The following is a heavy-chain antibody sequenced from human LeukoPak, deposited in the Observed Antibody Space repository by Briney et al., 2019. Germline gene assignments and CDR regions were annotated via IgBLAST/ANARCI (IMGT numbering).Heavy chain of an antibody. V-gene: IGHV3-7*01. CDR1: GFTFSSYW. Sequence: GGSLRLSCAASGFTFSSYWLSWVRQAPGKGLEWVASIKHDGRAKYYVDSVKGRFTISRDNAKNSLSLQMNSLRAEDTAVYYCVSDLLGVWGKGTTVTVSS. J-gene: IGHJ6*04. D-gene: IGHD3-3*02. CDR3: VSDLLGV. CDR2: IKHDGRAK.